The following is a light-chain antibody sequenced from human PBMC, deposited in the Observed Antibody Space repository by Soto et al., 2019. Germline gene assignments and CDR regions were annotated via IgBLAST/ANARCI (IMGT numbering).Light chain of an antibody. CDR3: QQSYCTILT. CDR2: ASS. V-gene: IGKV1-39*01. CDR1: QTISNY. Sequence: DIQMTQSPSSLSASLGDRVTITCRASQTISNYLNWYQQKPGKAPKLLIYASSTLQSGVPSRFSGSGSGTDFTLTISSLQPEDFGTYDCQQSYCTILTFGGGTKVEIK. J-gene: IGKJ4*01.